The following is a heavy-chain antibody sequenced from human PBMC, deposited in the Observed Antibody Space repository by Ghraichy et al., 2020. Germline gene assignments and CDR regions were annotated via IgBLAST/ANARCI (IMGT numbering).Heavy chain of an antibody. D-gene: IGHD6-13*01. CDR2: ISSSGSTI. J-gene: IGHJ5*02. Sequence: GGSLRLTCAASGFTFSSYEMNWVRQAPGKGLEWVSYISSSGSTIYYADSVKGRFTISRDNAKNSLYLQMNSLRAEDTAVYYCARAPYSSSWYWFDPWGQGTLVTVSS. CDR3: ARAPYSSSWYWFDP. CDR1: GFTFSSYE. V-gene: IGHV3-48*03.